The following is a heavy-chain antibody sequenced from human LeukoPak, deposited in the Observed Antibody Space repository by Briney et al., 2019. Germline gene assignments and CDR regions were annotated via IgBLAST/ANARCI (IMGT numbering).Heavy chain of an antibody. CDR2: ISGSGGST. V-gene: IGHV3-23*01. CDR1: GFTFSSYA. J-gene: IGHJ4*02. Sequence: PGGSLRLSCAASGFTFSSYAMSWVRQAPGKGLEWVSAISGSGGSTYYADSVKGRFTISRDNSKNTLYLQMNSLRAEDTAVYYCATSWYCSSASCYTSFDYWGQGTLVTVSS. D-gene: IGHD2-2*02. CDR3: ATSWYCSSASCYTSFDY.